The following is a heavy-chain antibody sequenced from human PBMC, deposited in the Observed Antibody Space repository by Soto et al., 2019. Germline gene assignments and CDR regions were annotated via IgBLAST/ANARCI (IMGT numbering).Heavy chain of an antibody. D-gene: IGHD6-13*01. CDR2: ISSDGSDK. CDR1: GFTFSAYG. Sequence: QVQLVESGGGVVQPGRSLRLSCAASGFTFSAYGMHWVRQAPGKGLEWVAVISSDGSDKYYADSVKGRFTISRDNSKNPLYLQMNSLRAEDTAVYYCVRDRRSTWSFDYWGQGTLVTVSS. V-gene: IGHV3-30*03. J-gene: IGHJ4*02. CDR3: VRDRRSTWSFDY.